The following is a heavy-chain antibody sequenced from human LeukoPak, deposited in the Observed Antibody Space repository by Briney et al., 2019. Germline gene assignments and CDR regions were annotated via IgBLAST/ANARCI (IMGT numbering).Heavy chain of an antibody. CDR1: GGSISSYY. J-gene: IGHJ4*02. D-gene: IGHD1-26*01. CDR2: IYYSGST. V-gene: IGHV4-59*01. Sequence: SETLSLTCAVSGGSISSYYWSWIRQPPGKGLEWIGYIYYSGSTNYNPSLKSRVTISVDTSKNQFSLKLSSVTAADTAVYYCARVGAIPFDYWGQGTLVTVSS. CDR3: ARVGAIPFDY.